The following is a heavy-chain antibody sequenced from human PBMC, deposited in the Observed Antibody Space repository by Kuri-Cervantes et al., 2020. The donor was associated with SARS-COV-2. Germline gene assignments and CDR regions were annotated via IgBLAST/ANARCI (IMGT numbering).Heavy chain of an antibody. V-gene: IGHV1-18*01. CDR3: ARVYSSSWYGVIPFDY. CDR1: GGTFSSYA. Sequence: SVKVSCKASGGTFSSYAISWVRQAPGQGLEWMGWISAYNGNTNYAQKLQGRVTMTTDTSTSTAYMELRSLRSDDTAVYYCARVYSSSWYGVIPFDYWGQGTLVTVSS. D-gene: IGHD6-13*01. CDR2: ISAYNGNT. J-gene: IGHJ4*02.